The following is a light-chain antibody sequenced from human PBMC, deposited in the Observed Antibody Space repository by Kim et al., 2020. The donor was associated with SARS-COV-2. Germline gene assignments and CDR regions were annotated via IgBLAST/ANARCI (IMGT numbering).Light chain of an antibody. V-gene: IGKV3D-20*01. CDR3: QQYGGSPRT. Sequence: ESVLTQYPAILSLSPGDKATLSCGASQRVGSNNLAWYQHKPGLAPRLLIYGASNRAYGVPGRFTGSGSGSDFSLTISRLEPEDFAVYYCQQYGGSPRTFCQGTRVEIK. CDR2: GAS. CDR1: QRVGSNN. J-gene: IGKJ1*01.